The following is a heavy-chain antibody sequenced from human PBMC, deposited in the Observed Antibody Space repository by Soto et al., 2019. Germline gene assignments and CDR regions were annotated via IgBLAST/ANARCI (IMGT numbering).Heavy chain of an antibody. CDR2: INCNGDNT. J-gene: IGHJ4*02. D-gene: IGHD4-17*01. CDR1: GFTFDDYG. CDR3: AREPDYGANSD. V-gene: IGHV3-20*04. Sequence: EVQLVESGGGVVRPGGSLRLSCAASGFTFDDYGMSWVRQAPGKGLEWVSGINCNGDNTHYVDSVKGRFTISRDSAKHSLYLQMNSLRAEDTALYYCAREPDYGANSDWGQGTLVTVSS.